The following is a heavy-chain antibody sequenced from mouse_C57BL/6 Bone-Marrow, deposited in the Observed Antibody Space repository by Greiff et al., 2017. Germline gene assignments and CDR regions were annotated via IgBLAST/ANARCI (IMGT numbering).Heavy chain of an antibody. Sequence: QVQLQQSGAELVRPGTSVKMSCKASGYTFTNYWIGWAKQRPGHGLEWIGDIYPGGGYTNYNEKFKGKATLTADKSSSTAYMQFSSLTSEDSAIYDCARSGDYRWFAYWGQGTLVTVSA. CDR2: IYPGGGYT. V-gene: IGHV1-63*01. CDR3: ARSGDYRWFAY. J-gene: IGHJ3*01. CDR1: GYTFTNYW. D-gene: IGHD2-4*01.